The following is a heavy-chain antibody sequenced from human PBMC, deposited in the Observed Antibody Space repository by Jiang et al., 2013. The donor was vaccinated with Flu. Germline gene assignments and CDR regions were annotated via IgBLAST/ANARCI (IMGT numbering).Heavy chain of an antibody. CDR2: IRSKANNYGT. CDR1: GFTFSGST. V-gene: IGHV3-73*01. D-gene: IGHD4-17*01. Sequence: VQLLESGGDLVQPGGSLKLSCAASGFTFSGSTMHWVRQASGKGLEWVGRIRSKANNYGTAYAASVKGRFTISRDESKNTAYLQMNSLKTEDTAVYYCTTLGLGYGVNVGYWGQGTLVTVSS. J-gene: IGHJ4*02. CDR3: TTLGLGYGVNVGY.